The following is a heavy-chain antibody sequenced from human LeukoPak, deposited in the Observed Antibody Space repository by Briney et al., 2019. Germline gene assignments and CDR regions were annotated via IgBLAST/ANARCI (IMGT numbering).Heavy chain of an antibody. CDR2: IDNTGNNI. J-gene: IGHJ4*02. Sequence: LPGGSLRLSCSASGFPFTSYEFNWVRQAPGKGPEWLSYIDNTGNNIYYADSVKGRFAITRDDAQNSVYLQMNSLRVEDSAIYFCARDVPRWFVFDSWGQGTLVTVSS. D-gene: IGHD3-10*01. CDR1: GFPFTSYE. CDR3: ARDVPRWFVFDS. V-gene: IGHV3-48*03.